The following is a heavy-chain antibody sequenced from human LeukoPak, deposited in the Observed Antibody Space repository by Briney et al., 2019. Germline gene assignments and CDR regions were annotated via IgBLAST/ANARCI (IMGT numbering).Heavy chain of an antibody. CDR2: NSGNGNS. CDR1: GGSISNYY. J-gene: IGHJ4*02. V-gene: IGHV4-4*07. D-gene: IGHD1-26*01. CDR3: ARDEVGATVFDY. Sequence: PSETLSLTCIASGGSISNYYWSWIRQPAGKGLEWIGRNSGNGNSNYNPSLKSRVTISVDKSKNQFSLNLRSVTAADTAVYYCARDEVGATVFDYWGQGTLVTVSS.